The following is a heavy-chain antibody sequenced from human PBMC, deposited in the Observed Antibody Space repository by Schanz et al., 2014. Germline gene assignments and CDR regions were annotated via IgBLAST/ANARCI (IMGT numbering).Heavy chain of an antibody. CDR2: FIPILDVG. J-gene: IGHJ3*02. CDR3: TRGGYSYALSAFDI. Sequence: QVLQVQSGSELKKPGASVKVSCKASGYTFTSHGISWVRQAPGQGLEWVGRFIPILDVGNYAQQFQGRVTFTADKSTSTAYMELRSLRSDDTALYYCTRGGYSYALSAFDIWGQGTKVTVSS. CDR1: GYTFTSHG. D-gene: IGHD5-18*01. V-gene: IGHV1-69*09.